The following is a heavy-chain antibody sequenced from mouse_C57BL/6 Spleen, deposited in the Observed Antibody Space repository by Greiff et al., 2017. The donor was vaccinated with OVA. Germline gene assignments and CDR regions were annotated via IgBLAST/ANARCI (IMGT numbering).Heavy chain of an antibody. V-gene: IGHV1-64*01. Sequence: VQLQQPGAELVKPGASVKLSCKASGYTFTSYWMHWVKQRPGQGLEWIGMIHPNSGSTNYNEKFKSKATLTVDKSSSTAYMQLSSLTSEDSAVYYCARPTMVTTDYAMDYWGQGTSVTVSS. CDR3: ARPTMVTTDYAMDY. CDR2: IHPNSGST. D-gene: IGHD2-9*01. CDR1: GYTFTSYW. J-gene: IGHJ4*01.